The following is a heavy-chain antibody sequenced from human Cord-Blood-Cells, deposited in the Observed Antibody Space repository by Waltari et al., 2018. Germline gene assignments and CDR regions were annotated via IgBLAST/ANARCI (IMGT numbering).Heavy chain of an antibody. CDR3: ARRVAAAADNWFDP. CDR1: GGTFSSYA. CDR2: ITPILGVP. V-gene: IGHV1-69*09. J-gene: IGHJ5*02. Sequence: QVQLVQSGAEVKKPGSSVKVSCKASGGTFSSYAISWVRQAPGQGLEWRRSITPILGVPSYAQKFQGRVTITADKSTSTAYMELSSLRSEDTAVYYCARRVAAAADNWFDPWGQGTLVTVSS. D-gene: IGHD6-13*01.